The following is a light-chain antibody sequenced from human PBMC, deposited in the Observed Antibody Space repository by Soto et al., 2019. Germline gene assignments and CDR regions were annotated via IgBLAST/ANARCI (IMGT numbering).Light chain of an antibody. CDR3: QQYHSYSWT. Sequence: DIQMTQSPSTLSASVGERVTITCRASQSVSNWLAWYQQKPGKAPNLLIYDVSSLESGVPSRFSGSGSGTEFILTISSLQPDDFATYYCQQYHSYSWTFGQGTKVEMK. J-gene: IGKJ1*01. CDR1: QSVSNW. V-gene: IGKV1-5*01. CDR2: DVS.